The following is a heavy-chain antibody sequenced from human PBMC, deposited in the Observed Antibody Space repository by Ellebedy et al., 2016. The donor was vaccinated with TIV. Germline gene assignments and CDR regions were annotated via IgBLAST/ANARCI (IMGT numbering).Heavy chain of an antibody. CDR2: INANGVSI. D-gene: IGHD3-16*01. CDR3: VTWGQSYGR. V-gene: IGHV3-23*01. Sequence: GESLKISCAASGFTFSSYAMSWVRQAPGQGLEWVSGINANGVSIAYADSVKGRFTISRDNSKDTLFLQMNSLRVDDTAVYYCVTWGQSYGRWGQGSLVTISS. CDR1: GFTFSSYA. J-gene: IGHJ4*02.